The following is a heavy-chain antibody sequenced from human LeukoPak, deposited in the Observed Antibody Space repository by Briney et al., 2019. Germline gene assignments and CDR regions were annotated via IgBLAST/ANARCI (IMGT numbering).Heavy chain of an antibody. V-gene: IGHV1-69*04. J-gene: IGHJ6*02. CDR1: EGTFNTYA. CDR2: IIPILDVA. D-gene: IGHD5-18*01. Sequence: VKVSCKASEGTFNTYAITWVRQAPGQGLEWMGRIIPILDVADYAQQFQGRVTISADRSTSTVYMDLSSLRSEDTATYYCARFPVRGYTYGSVIHHMDVWGQGTTVTVSS. CDR3: ARFPVRGYTYGSVIHHMDV.